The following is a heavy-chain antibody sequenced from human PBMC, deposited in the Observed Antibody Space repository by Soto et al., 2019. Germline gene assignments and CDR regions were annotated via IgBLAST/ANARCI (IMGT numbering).Heavy chain of an antibody. Sequence: QVQLVESGGGVVQPGRSLRLSCAASGFTFSSYGMHWVRQAPGKGLEWVAVIWYDGSNKYYADSVKGRFTISRDNSKNTMYLQVITLRAEDTAVYYSASESAFDFRTGAEAYYGIDVWGKGTTVTVSS. V-gene: IGHV3-33*01. D-gene: IGHD3-3*01. CDR1: GFTFSSYG. CDR2: IWYDGSNK. J-gene: IGHJ6*04. CDR3: ASESAFDFRTGAEAYYGIDV.